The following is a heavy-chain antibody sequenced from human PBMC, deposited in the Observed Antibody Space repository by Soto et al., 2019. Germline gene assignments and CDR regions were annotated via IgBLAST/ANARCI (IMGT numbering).Heavy chain of an antibody. Sequence: QVQLVQSGAEVKKPGSSLKVSCKASGGTFSSYAISWVRQAPGQGLEWMGGIIPIFGTANYAQKFQGRVTITADESTSTAYMELSSLRSEDTAVYYCARFAVNIAAVPGNDYYYGMDVWGQGTTVTVSS. D-gene: IGHD6-13*01. J-gene: IGHJ6*02. CDR1: GGTFSSYA. CDR2: IIPIFGTA. CDR3: ARFAVNIAAVPGNDYYYGMDV. V-gene: IGHV1-69*01.